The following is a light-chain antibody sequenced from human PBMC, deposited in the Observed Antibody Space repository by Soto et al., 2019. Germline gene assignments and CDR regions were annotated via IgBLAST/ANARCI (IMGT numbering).Light chain of an antibody. V-gene: IGLV2-14*01. CDR3: SSYTSTSPVL. CDR1: SSDVGGYNY. Sequence: QSALTQPASVSGSPGQSITISCTGTSSDVGGYNYVSWYQQHPGKAPKLMIYEVSNRPSGVSNRFSGSKSDNTASLTISGLQAEDEADYYCSSYTSTSPVLFGGGTKVTVL. J-gene: IGLJ2*01. CDR2: EVS.